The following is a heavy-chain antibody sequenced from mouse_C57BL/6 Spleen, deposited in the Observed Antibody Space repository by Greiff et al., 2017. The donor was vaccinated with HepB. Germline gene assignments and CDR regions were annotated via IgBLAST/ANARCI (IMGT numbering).Heavy chain of an antibody. CDR1: GYTFTSYG. Sequence: VKLQESGAELARPGASVKLSCKASGYTFTSYGISWVKQRTGQGLEWIGEIYPRSGNTYYNEKFKGKATLTADKSSSTAYMELRSLTSEDSAVYFCARYYGKDYAMDYWGQGTSVTVSS. CDR3: ARYYGKDYAMDY. D-gene: IGHD2-1*01. J-gene: IGHJ4*01. V-gene: IGHV1-81*01. CDR2: IYPRSGNT.